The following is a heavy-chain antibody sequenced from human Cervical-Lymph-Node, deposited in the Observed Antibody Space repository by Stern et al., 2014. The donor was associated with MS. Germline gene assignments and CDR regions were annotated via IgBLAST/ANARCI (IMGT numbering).Heavy chain of an antibody. CDR3: VSDGSGWRN. CDR1: GILFSGAS. J-gene: IGHJ4*02. D-gene: IGHD3-10*01. V-gene: IGHV3-73*01. Sequence: EVQLVESGGGLVQPGGSLKLSCAASGILFSGASMHWVRQPSGKGLEWIGRIRSKTNGYTTTYTASVKGRFTISRDDSKKTTYLQMNSPKTEDTAVYYCVSDGSGWRNWGQGTLVTVSS. CDR2: IRSKTNGYTT.